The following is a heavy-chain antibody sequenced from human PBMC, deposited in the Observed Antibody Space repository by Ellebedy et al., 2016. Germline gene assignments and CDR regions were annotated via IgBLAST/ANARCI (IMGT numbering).Heavy chain of an antibody. CDR2: IIPIFGTA. D-gene: IGHD2-15*01. V-gene: IGHV1-69*13. Sequence: SVKVSXXASGYTFTSYGISWVRQAPGQGLEWMGGIIPIFGTANYAQKFQGRVTITADESTSTAYMELRSLRSDDTAVYYCARFVVAATGGNNWFDPWGQGTLVTVSS. CDR3: ARFVVAATGGNNWFDP. CDR1: GYTFTSYG. J-gene: IGHJ5*02.